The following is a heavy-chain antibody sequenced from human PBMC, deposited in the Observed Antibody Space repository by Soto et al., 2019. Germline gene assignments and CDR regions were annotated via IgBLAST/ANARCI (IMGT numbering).Heavy chain of an antibody. V-gene: IGHV4-59*12. Sequence: PSETLSLTCAVSGDSISSYYCMWIRQPPGKGLESIGYLYYGRSTYYNPSLKSRVTISVDTSKNQFSLKLSSVTAADTAVYYCARVSYCSGGSCYPELQNWFDPWGQGTLVTVSS. CDR1: GDSISSYY. CDR3: ARVSYCSGGSCYPELQNWFDP. J-gene: IGHJ5*02. CDR2: LYYGRST. D-gene: IGHD2-15*01.